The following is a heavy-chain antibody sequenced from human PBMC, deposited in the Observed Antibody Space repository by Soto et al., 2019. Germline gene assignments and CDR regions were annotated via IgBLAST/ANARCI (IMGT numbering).Heavy chain of an antibody. V-gene: IGHV4-38-2*01. CDR3: AKKGYYPSGKINLFDS. CDR2: IHSGST. CDR1: GYSITSDYY. Sequence: KPSETLSLTCAVSGYSITSDYYWGWIRQSPGKGLEWIGSIHSGSTYYNPSLQSRVTISVDTSKNQFSLRLTSVTAADTAMYYCAKKGYYPSGKINLFDSWGQGTLVTVSS. J-gene: IGHJ4*02. D-gene: IGHD3-10*01.